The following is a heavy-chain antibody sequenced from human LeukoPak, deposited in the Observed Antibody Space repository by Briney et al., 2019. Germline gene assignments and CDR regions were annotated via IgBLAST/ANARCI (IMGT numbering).Heavy chain of an antibody. CDR3: AKVQWVVPAACFDY. V-gene: IGHV3-23*01. D-gene: IGHD2-2*01. J-gene: IGHJ4*02. CDR2: ISGSGVST. Sequence: PGGSLRLSCAASGFTFSSYGMSWVRQAPGKGLEWVSAISGSGVSTYYVDSVKGRFTIPRDNSKNTLYLQMNSLRAEDTAVYYCAKVQWVVPAACFDYWGQGTLVTVSS. CDR1: GFTFSSYG.